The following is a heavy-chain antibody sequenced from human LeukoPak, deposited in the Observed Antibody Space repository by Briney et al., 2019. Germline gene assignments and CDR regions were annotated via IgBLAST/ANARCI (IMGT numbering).Heavy chain of an antibody. D-gene: IGHD4-17*01. CDR1: GFTVRSNY. CDR3: ARGKSNYGDYVDY. Sequence: GGSLRLSCAASGFTVRSNYMSWVRQAPGKGLEWVSIIYGGGSVFYADSVKGRFTISRDNSKNTLYLQMNSLRGEDTAVYYCARGKSNYGDYVDYWGQGTLVTVSS. J-gene: IGHJ4*02. V-gene: IGHV3-53*01. CDR2: IYGGGSV.